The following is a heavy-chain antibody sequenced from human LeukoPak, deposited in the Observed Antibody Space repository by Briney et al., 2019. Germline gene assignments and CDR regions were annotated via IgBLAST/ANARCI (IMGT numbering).Heavy chain of an antibody. CDR3: ARVDLSTANFDY. CDR2: ISSSSSYT. V-gene: IGHV3-11*05. D-gene: IGHD5/OR15-5a*01. CDR1: GFTFSDYY. J-gene: IGHJ4*02. Sequence: PGGSLRLSCAASGFTFSDYYMSWIRQAPGKGLEWVSYISSSSSYTNYADSVKGRFTISRDNAKNSLYLQMNSLRAEDTAIYYCARVDLSTANFDYWGQGTLVTVSS.